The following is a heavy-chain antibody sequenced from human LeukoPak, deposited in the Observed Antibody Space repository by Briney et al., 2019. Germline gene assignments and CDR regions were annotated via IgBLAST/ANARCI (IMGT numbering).Heavy chain of an antibody. D-gene: IGHD3-3*01. J-gene: IGHJ6*02. V-gene: IGHV1-18*01. CDR2: ISAYNGNT. Sequence: ASVKVSCKASGYTFTSYGISWVRQAPGQGLEWMGWISAYNGNTNYAQKFQGRVTMTRNTSISTAYMELSSLRSEDTAVYYCARRRFLEWLPDFNYGMDVWGQGTTVTVSS. CDR1: GYTFTSYG. CDR3: ARRRFLEWLPDFNYGMDV.